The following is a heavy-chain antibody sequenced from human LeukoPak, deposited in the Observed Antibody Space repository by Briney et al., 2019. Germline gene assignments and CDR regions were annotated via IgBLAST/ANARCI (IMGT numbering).Heavy chain of an antibody. J-gene: IGHJ4*02. CDR2: INHSGST. D-gene: IGHD6-19*01. CDR3: ARHGYGSGWYYFDY. Sequence: SSETLSLTCAVYGGSFSGYYWSWIRQPPGKGLEWIGEINHSGSTNYNPSLKSRVTISVDTSKNQFSLKLSSVTAADTAVYYCARHGYGSGWYYFDYWGQGTLVTASS. V-gene: IGHV4-34*01. CDR1: GGSFSGYY.